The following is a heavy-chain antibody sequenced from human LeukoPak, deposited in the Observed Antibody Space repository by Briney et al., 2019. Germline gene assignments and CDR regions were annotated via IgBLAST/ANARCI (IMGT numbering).Heavy chain of an antibody. CDR2: ISTGSRDI. V-gene: IGHV3-21*01. Sequence: GGSLRLSCADSGFTFSTYNMNWVRQAPGKGLEWVSSISTGSRDIYYADSVKARFTISRDNAKNSLYLQMNSLRAEDTAVYYCARPSNYHGSGNYFPFDYWGQGTLVTVSS. CDR1: GFTFSTYN. D-gene: IGHD3-10*01. J-gene: IGHJ4*02. CDR3: ARPSNYHGSGNYFPFDY.